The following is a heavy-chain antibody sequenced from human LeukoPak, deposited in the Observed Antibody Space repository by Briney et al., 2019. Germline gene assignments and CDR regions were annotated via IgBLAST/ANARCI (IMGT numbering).Heavy chain of an antibody. V-gene: IGHV3-21*01. D-gene: IGHD2-8*02. CDR2: ISRTSAYI. CDR3: ARDERRYCTDSSCYPGDY. CDR1: GFTFSSYA. Sequence: GGSLRLSCAAAGFTFSSYAMKWVRQAPGKGLEWVSAISRTSAYIYYSDSVKGRFTISRDNAKNSVYLQIDSLRAEDTAVYYCARDERRYCTDSSCYPGDYWGQGTLVTVSS. J-gene: IGHJ4*02.